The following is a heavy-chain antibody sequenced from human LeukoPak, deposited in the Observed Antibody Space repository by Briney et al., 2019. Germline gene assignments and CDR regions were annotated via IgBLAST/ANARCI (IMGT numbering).Heavy chain of an antibody. CDR2: VFYSGST. CDR1: GGSISNYY. V-gene: IGHV4-59*01. D-gene: IGHD6-13*01. Sequence: SETLSLTCTVSGGSISNYYWSWIRQPPGKGLEWIGYVFYSGSTNYNPSLKSRVTISVDTSKNQFSLKLSSVTAADTAVYYCARDRGYSSSWYYMDVWGKGTTVTISS. CDR3: ARDRGYSSSWYYMDV. J-gene: IGHJ6*03.